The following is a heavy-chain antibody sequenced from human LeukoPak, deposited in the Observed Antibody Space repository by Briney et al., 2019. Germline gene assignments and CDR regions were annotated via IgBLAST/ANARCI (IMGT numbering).Heavy chain of an antibody. CDR2: MNPNSGNT. CDR3: ARVSKYDFWSGYYPYFDY. D-gene: IGHD3-3*01. V-gene: IGHV1-8*02. CDR1: GHTFTSYG. Sequence: ASVKVSCKASGHTFTSYGINWVRQATGQGLEWMGWMNPNSGNTGYAQKFQGRVTMTRNTSISTAYMELSSLRSEDTAVYYCARVSKYDFWSGYYPYFDYWGQGTLVTVSS. J-gene: IGHJ4*02.